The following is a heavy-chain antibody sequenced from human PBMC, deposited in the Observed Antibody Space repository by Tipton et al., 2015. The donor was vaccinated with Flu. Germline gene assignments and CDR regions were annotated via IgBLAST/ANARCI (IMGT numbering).Heavy chain of an antibody. J-gene: IGHJ4*02. CDR3: ASLSFVTGYYNY. V-gene: IGHV4-39*07. CDR1: GGSISSSSYY. CDR2: IYYSGST. Sequence: TLSLTCTVSGGSISSSSYYWGWIRQPPGKGLEWIGSIYYSGSTYYNPSLKSRVTISVGTSKNQFSLKLSSVTAADTAVYYCASLSFVTGYYNYWGQGTLVTVSS. D-gene: IGHD3-9*01.